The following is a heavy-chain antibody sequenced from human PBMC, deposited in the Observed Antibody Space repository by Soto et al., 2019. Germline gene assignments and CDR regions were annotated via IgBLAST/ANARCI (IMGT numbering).Heavy chain of an antibody. CDR1: GFTFSDYA. CDR3: ARTYYDFWSGSSD. CDR2: ISYEGSEI. Sequence: QVRLEESGGRVVQPGTSLRLSCAASGFTFSDYAMHWIRQAPGKGLEWVAVISYEGSEIYYSDSVKGRFTISRDNTMNTVYLQMSSVRRDDTAVYYCARTYYDFWSGSSDWGQGALVTVSS. J-gene: IGHJ4*02. V-gene: IGHV3-30*04. D-gene: IGHD3-3*01.